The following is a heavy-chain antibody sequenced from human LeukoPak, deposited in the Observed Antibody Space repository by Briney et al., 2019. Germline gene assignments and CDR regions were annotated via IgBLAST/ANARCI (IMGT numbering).Heavy chain of an antibody. CDR1: GGSISSYY. V-gene: IGHV4-59*01. Sequence: SETLSLTCTVSGGSISSYYWSWLRQPPGKGLEWLGYIYYSGSTNYNPSLKSRVTISVDTYKNQFSLKLSSVTAADTAVYYCAGGRLRWLQFDYWGQGTLVTVSS. CDR2: IYYSGST. J-gene: IGHJ4*02. D-gene: IGHD5-24*01. CDR3: AGGRLRWLQFDY.